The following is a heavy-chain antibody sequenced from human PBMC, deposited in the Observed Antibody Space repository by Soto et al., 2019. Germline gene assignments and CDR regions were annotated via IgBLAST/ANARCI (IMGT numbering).Heavy chain of an antibody. CDR3: ARHGAYYYGSGSSFDS. D-gene: IGHD3-10*01. J-gene: IGHJ4*02. V-gene: IGHV5-51*01. CDR2: IYHGDSDT. Sequence: GSLKISCQSSGNNFSTYWIAWVLHMPGRGLEWMGIIYHGDSDTRYSPSFQGQVTISVDKSITTAYVQWSSLKASDTAIYYCARHGAYYYGSGSSFDSWGQGTLVTVSS. CDR1: GNNFSTYW.